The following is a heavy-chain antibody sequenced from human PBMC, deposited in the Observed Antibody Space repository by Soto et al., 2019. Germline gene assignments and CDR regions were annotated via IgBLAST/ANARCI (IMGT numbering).Heavy chain of an antibody. CDR3: ARGWLRSYFDY. CDR2: TYYTSKWSN. D-gene: IGHD5-12*01. CDR1: GDSVSMNSAA. J-gene: IGHJ4*02. V-gene: IGHV6-1*01. Sequence: QVQLQQSGPGLVKPSQTLSLTCAISGDSVSMNSAAWNWIRQSPWRGLDWMGRTYYTSKWSNDYAVSVKSRITINTDTSNNQFSLQLNSVTPEDTAVYYCARGWLRSYFDYWGQGALVTVSS.